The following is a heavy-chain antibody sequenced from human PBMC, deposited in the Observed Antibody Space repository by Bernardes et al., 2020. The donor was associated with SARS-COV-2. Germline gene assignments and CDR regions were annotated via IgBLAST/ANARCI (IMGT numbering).Heavy chain of an antibody. Sequence: SVKVSCKTSGNTFTSYAVIWVRQAPGQGLECMGGIIPLFGTTNYTQNFQGRVTIAADESTSTVYMELSSLRSEDTAMYYCARSGTYPDAFDIWGQGTMVTVSS. CDR2: IIPLFGTT. J-gene: IGHJ3*02. V-gene: IGHV1-69*13. CDR3: ARSGTYPDAFDI. D-gene: IGHD1-26*01. CDR1: GNTFTSYA.